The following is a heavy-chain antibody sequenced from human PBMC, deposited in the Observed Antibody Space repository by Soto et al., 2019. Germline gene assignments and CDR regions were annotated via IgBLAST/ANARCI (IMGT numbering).Heavy chain of an antibody. CDR2: IKQDGREE. J-gene: IGHJ4*02. V-gene: IGHV3-7*03. D-gene: IGHD6-19*01. CDR3: ARDRYSSGWYPIDY. CDR1: GFTFSNYW. Sequence: GGSLRLSCAASGFTFSNYWMSWVRQAPGKGLEWVANIKQDGREEYYVDSVKGRFTISRDNAENSLYLQMNSLRAEDTAVYYCARDRYSSGWYPIDYWGQGTLVTVSS.